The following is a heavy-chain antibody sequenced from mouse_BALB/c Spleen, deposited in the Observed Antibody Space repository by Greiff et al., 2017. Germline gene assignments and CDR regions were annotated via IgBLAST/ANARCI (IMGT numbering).Heavy chain of an antibody. CDR2: ISSGGGNT. D-gene: IGHD2-14*01. CDR1: GFTFSSYT. J-gene: IGHJ3*01. V-gene: IGHV5-9*03. Sequence: EVMLVESGGGLVKPGGSLKLSCAASGFTFSSYTMSWVRQTPEKRLEWVATISSGGGNTYYPDSVKGRFTISRDNAKNNLYLQMSSLRSEDTALYYCARSGGYRYDGFAYWGQGTLVTVSA. CDR3: ARSGGYRYDGFAY.